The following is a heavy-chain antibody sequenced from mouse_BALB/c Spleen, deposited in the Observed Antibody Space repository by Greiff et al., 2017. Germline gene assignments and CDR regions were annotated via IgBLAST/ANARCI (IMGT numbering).Heavy chain of an antibody. V-gene: IGHV2-9*02. D-gene: IGHD1-1*02. CDR2: IWAGGST. CDR3: ASSGTVYYYAMDY. Sequence: QVQLQQSGPGLVAPSQSLSITCTVSGFSLTSYGVHWVRQPPGKGLEWLGVIWAGGSTNYNSALMSRLSISKDNSKSQVFLKMNSLETDDTAMYYCASSGTVYYYAMDYWGQGTSVTVSS. J-gene: IGHJ4*01. CDR1: GFSLTSYG.